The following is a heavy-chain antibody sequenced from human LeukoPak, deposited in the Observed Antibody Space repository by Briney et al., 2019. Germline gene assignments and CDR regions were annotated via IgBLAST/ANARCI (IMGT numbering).Heavy chain of an antibody. D-gene: IGHD2-15*01. CDR1: GGTFSSYA. V-gene: IGHV1-69*05. CDR3: ASGYCSGGSCYSLLSY. Sequence: SVKVSCKASGGTFSSYAISWVRQAPGQGLEWMGGIIPIFGTANYAQKFQGRVTITTDESTSTAYMVLSSLRSEDTAVYYCASGYCSGGSCYSLLSYWGQGTLVTVSS. J-gene: IGHJ4*02. CDR2: IIPIFGTA.